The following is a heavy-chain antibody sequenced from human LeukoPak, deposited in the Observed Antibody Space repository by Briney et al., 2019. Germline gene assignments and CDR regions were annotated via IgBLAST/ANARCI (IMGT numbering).Heavy chain of an antibody. D-gene: IGHD3-3*01. CDR1: GFTFSSYW. CDR3: ARAKCNTIFGEVIWPMPNCDF. V-gene: IGHV3-7*01. CDR2: IKQDGSEK. Sequence: GGSLRLSCAASGFTFSSYWMSWVRQAPGKGLEWVANIKQDGSEKYYVDSVKGRFTISRDNAKNSLYLQMNSLRAEDTAVYYCARAKCNTIFGEVIWPMPNCDFWGQGPLVSVFS. J-gene: IGHJ4*02.